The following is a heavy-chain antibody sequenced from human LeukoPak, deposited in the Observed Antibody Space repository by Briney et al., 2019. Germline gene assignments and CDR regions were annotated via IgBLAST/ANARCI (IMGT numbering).Heavy chain of an antibody. CDR2: IIPIFGTA. V-gene: IGHV1-69*06. CDR3: ARSSIIAAAGPYYFDY. J-gene: IGHJ4*02. CDR1: GYTFTSYY. Sequence: ASVKVSCKASGYTFTSYYMHWVRQAPGQGLEWMGGIIPIFGTANYAQKFQGRVTITADKSTSTAYMELSSLRSEDTAVYYCARSSIIAAAGPYYFDYWGQGTLVTVSS. D-gene: IGHD6-13*01.